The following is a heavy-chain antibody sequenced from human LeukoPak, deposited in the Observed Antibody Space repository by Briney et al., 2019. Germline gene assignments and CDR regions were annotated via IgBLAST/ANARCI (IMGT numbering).Heavy chain of an antibody. J-gene: IGHJ6*03. CDR2: IYYSGST. V-gene: IGHV4-39*07. CDR1: GGSISSSSYY. D-gene: IGHD2-2*01. CDR3: ARSQDIVVVPAANHMYYYYMDV. Sequence: SETLSLTCTVSGGSISSSSYYWGWIRQPPGKGLEWIGSIYYSGSTYYNPSLKSRVTISVDTSKNQFSLKLSSVAAADTAVYYCARSQDIVVVPAANHMYYYYMDVWGKGTTVTISS.